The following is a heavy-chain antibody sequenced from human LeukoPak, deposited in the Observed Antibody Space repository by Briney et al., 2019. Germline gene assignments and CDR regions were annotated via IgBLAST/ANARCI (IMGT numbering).Heavy chain of an antibody. D-gene: IGHD3-3*01. J-gene: IGHJ4*02. CDR2: ISYDGSNK. CDR3: AREGGGPSGPLDY. Sequence: GGSLRLSCAASGFTFSSYAMHWVRQAPGKGLEWVAVISYDGSNKYYADSVKGRFTISRDKSKNTLYLQMNSLRAEDTAVYYCAREGGGPSGPLDYWGQGTLVTVSS. V-gene: IGHV3-30*04. CDR1: GFTFSSYA.